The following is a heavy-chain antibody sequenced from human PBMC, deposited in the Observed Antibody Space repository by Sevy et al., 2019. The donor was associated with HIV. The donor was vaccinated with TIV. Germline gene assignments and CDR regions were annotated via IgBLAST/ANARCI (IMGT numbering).Heavy chain of an antibody. D-gene: IGHD3-3*01. CDR3: AKERDYDFWSGFDY. J-gene: IGHJ4*02. V-gene: IGHV3-23*01. CDR1: AFTLSSYA. CDR2: ISGSGGST. Sequence: GGSLRLSCAASAFTLSSYAMSWVRQAPGKGLEWVSAISGSGGSTYYAYSVKGRFTISRDNSKNTLFLQMSSLRAEDTAVYYCAKERDYDFWSGFDYWGPGTLVTVSS.